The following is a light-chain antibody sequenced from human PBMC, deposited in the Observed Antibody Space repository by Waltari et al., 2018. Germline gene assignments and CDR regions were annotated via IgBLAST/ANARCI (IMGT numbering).Light chain of an antibody. J-gene: IGLJ2*01. V-gene: IGLV1-51*01. CDR2: DNK. CDR1: GSNIGNNF. CDR3: GTWDTDLSVV. Sequence: QSVLTQPPSVSAAPGQKVTISCSGTGSNIGNNFVSWYQQLPGTAPNLLIYDNKKRPSGIPDRFSGSKAGTSATLGITGLQTGDEADYYCGTWDTDLSVVFGGGTKLTVL.